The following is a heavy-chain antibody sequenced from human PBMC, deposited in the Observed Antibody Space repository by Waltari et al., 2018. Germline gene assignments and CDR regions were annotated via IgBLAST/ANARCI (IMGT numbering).Heavy chain of an antibody. D-gene: IGHD3-10*01. CDR1: GFTFNTYW. CDR3: ARGGGSLDY. V-gene: IGHV3-74*01. Sequence: EVQLVESGGGLVRPGGSLRLSCAASGFTFNTYWMHWVRQAPGNGLVWVARINSEGRLISYAAAVKGRFTISRDNAKNTLYLQMNSLRAEDTAVYYCARGGGSLDYWGQGTQVTVSS. J-gene: IGHJ4*02. CDR2: INSEGRLI.